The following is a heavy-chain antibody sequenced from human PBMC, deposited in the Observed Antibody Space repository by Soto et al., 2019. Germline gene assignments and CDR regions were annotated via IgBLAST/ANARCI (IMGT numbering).Heavy chain of an antibody. CDR3: ARDNILGILYGGMDV. CDR2: IYYSGRT. CDR1: GGSISRGDYY. Sequence: SETLSLTCTVSGGSISRGDYYWSWIRQPPGKGLEWIGYIYYSGRTYYNPSLKSRVTISVDTSKNQFSLKLSSVTAADTAVYYCARDNILGILYGGMDVWGQGTTVTVSS. J-gene: IGHJ6*02. D-gene: IGHD3-3*01. V-gene: IGHV4-30-4*01.